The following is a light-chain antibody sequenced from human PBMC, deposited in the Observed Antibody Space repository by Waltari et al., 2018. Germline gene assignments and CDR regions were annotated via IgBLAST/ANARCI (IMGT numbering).Light chain of an antibody. CDR3: SSHTSASTYV. Sequence: QSALTQPASVSGSPGQSIPISCAGTSSDVGGYKYVSWYLHHPGNAPKLLIYDVSTRPSGVSARFSGSKSGNTASRTIAGLQPEDEAEYYCSSHTSASTYVFGTGTKVTVL. CDR1: SSDVGGYKY. J-gene: IGLJ1*01. V-gene: IGLV2-14*03. CDR2: DVS.